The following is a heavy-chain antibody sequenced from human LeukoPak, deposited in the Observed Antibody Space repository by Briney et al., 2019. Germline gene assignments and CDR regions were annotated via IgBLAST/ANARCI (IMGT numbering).Heavy chain of an antibody. D-gene: IGHD2-2*01. CDR2: IRRDSGSV. CDR3: AKDQEGTSWRYYFDY. Sequence: GGSLRLSCAASGFTFDDYAMHWVRQAPGKGLEWVSGIRRDSGSVDSADSVKGRFTISRDNARNSLYLQMNSLIAEDTAVYYCAKDQEGTSWRYYFDYWGQGTLVTVSS. CDR1: GFTFDDYA. V-gene: IGHV3-9*01. J-gene: IGHJ4*02.